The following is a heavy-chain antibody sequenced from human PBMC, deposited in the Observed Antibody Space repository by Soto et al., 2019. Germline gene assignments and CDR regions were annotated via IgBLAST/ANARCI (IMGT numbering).Heavy chain of an antibody. Sequence: EVQLVESGGGLVNPGGSLRLSCAASGFTFSYYPLHWVRRAPGKGLEWVSSISGIRDYIRYADSVKGRFTISRHNAKTSLDLQRNSLTAADTAVYYCAREGVHNYTEYYFHYWGQGTLVTVSS. V-gene: IGHV3-21*06. CDR2: ISGIRDYI. D-gene: IGHD3-10*01. CDR3: AREGVHNYTEYYFHY. CDR1: GFTFSYYP. J-gene: IGHJ4*02.